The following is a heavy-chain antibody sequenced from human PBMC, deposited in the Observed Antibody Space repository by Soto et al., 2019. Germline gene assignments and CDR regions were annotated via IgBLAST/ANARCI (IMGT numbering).Heavy chain of an antibody. CDR2: IPGGGET. J-gene: IGHJ4*02. D-gene: IGHD7-27*01. V-gene: IGHV3-53*01. Sequence: EVQLVESGGGVIQPGGSLRLSCAASGLYVGSSYMSWVRQAPGKGLEWISYIPGGGETYYSNSVKGRFTISKDNSKNTLFLQMHSVRAEDTAVYYCARDGDGGWGNWGRGVQVTVTS. CDR1: GLYVGSSY. CDR3: ARDGDGGWGN.